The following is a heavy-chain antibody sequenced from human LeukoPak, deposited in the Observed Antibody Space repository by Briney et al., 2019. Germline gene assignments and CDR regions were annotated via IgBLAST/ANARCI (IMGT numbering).Heavy chain of an antibody. CDR2: ISYDGGNK. Sequence: PGGSLRLSCAASGFTFSNYAMHRVRQAPGKGLEWVAVISYDGGNKYYADSVKGRFTICRDNSKNTLYLQMNSLRAEDSAVYYCARGGRGLSYGNDSWGQGTLVTVAS. V-gene: IGHV3-30-3*01. J-gene: IGHJ5*01. CDR3: ARGGRGLSYGNDS. D-gene: IGHD5-18*01. CDR1: GFTFSNYA.